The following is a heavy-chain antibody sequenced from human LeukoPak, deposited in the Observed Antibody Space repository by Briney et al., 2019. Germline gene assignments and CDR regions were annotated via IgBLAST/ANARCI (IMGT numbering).Heavy chain of an antibody. Sequence: ASVKVSCKASGYTFTSYGISWVRQAPGQGLEWMGWISAYNGNTNYAQKLQGRVTMTTDTSASTAYMELSSLRSEDMAVYYCARGGSRGWYYMDVWGKGTTVTVSS. CDR3: ARGGSRGWYYMDV. J-gene: IGHJ6*03. D-gene: IGHD6-19*01. V-gene: IGHV1-18*03. CDR2: ISAYNGNT. CDR1: GYTFTSYG.